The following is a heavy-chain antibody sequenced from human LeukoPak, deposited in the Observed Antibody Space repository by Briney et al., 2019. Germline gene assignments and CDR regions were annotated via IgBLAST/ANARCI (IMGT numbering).Heavy chain of an antibody. CDR3: ARDCFYDSSGYYFGVNGMDV. J-gene: IGHJ6*02. CDR2: ISSSSSYI. CDR1: GFTFSSYS. V-gene: IGHV3-21*01. Sequence: GGSLRVSCAASGFTFSSYSMNWVRQAPGNGLEWVSSISSSSSYIYYADSVKGRFTISRDNAKNSLYLQMNSLRAEDTAVYYCARDCFYDSSGYYFGVNGMDVWGQGTTVTVSS. D-gene: IGHD3-22*01.